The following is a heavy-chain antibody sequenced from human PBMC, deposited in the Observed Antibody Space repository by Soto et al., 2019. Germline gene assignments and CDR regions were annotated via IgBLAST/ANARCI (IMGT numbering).Heavy chain of an antibody. V-gene: IGHV3-30-3*02. J-gene: IGHJ4*02. D-gene: IGHD1-26*01. CDR3: AKYGSIVGASFDY. CDR1: GFTFSNFP. CDR2: ISHDGRNK. Sequence: GGSLRLSCAASGFTFSNFPIHWVRQAPGKGLEWVAVISHDGRNKDYADSAKGRFTISRDNSKNTLYLQMNSLRAEDTAVYYWAKYGSIVGASFDYWGQGTLVTVSS.